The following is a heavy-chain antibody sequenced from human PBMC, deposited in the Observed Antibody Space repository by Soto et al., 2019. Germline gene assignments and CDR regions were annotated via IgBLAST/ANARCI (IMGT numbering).Heavy chain of an antibody. Sequence: ASVKVSCKASGYTFTSYYMHWGRQAPEQGLEWMGIINPSGGSTSYAQKFQGRVTMTRDTSTSTVYMELSSLRSEDTAVYYCASVGATQDTYYYYGMDVWGQGTTVTVSS. J-gene: IGHJ6*02. CDR3: ASVGATQDTYYYYGMDV. CDR1: GYTFTSYY. V-gene: IGHV1-46*03. D-gene: IGHD1-26*01. CDR2: INPSGGST.